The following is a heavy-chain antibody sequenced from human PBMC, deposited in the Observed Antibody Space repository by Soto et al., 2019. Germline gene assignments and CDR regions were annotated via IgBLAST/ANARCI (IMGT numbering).Heavy chain of an antibody. D-gene: IGHD1-1*01. V-gene: IGHV5-51*01. Sequence: GESLKISCNGSGYNFNTYWIGWVRQLPGKGLEWMGIIYPGDSDTRYSPSFQGQVTISTDKSISTAYLQWSSLKASDTAMYYCARQGVGTTLQYWGPGTLVTVSS. CDR2: IYPGDSDT. CDR3: ARQGVGTTLQY. CDR1: GYNFNTYW. J-gene: IGHJ4*02.